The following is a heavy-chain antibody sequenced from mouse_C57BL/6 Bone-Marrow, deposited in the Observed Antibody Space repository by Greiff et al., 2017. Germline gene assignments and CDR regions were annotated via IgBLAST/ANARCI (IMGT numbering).Heavy chain of an antibody. CDR2: IRNKANNHAT. CDR3: TRKDYGSSPFAY. J-gene: IGHJ3*01. D-gene: IGHD1-1*01. Sequence: EVQLVESGGGLVQPGGSMKLSCAASGFTFSDAWMDWVRQSPEKGLEWVAAIRNKANNHATYYAESVKGRFTISRDDYKSSVYLQMNSLRAEDTGMYYCTRKDYGSSPFAYWGQGTLVTVSA. CDR1: GFTFSDAW. V-gene: IGHV6-6*01.